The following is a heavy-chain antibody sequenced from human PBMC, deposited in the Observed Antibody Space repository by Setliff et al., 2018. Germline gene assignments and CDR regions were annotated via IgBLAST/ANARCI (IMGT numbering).Heavy chain of an antibody. J-gene: IGHJ6*02. Sequence: GGSLRLSCAASGFTFSSYGMHWVRQAPGKGLEWVAFIRYDGSNKYYADSVKGRFTISRDNSKNTLYLQMSSLRSGDTAVYYCARAYGMDVWGQGTTVTVSS. V-gene: IGHV3-30*02. CDR3: ARAYGMDV. CDR2: IRYDGSNK. CDR1: GFTFSSYG.